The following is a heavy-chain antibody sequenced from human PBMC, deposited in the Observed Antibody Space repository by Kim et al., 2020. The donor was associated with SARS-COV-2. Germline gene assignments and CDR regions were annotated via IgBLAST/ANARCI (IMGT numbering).Heavy chain of an antibody. J-gene: IGHJ6*02. CDR3: AKFGQDIVVVPYYYGMDV. Sequence: GRFTKSRDNSKTTLYLQMNSLRAEDTAVYYCAKFGQDIVVVPYYYGMDVWGQGTTVTVSS. V-gene: IGHV3-23*01. D-gene: IGHD2-2*01.